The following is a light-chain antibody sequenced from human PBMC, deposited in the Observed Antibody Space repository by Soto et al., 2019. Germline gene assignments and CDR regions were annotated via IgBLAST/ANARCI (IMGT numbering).Light chain of an antibody. CDR1: SSNIGSNS. Sequence: QSVLTQPPSASGTPGQSATTSCSGSSSNIGSNSVYWYQQLPGTAPKLLIYTNNQRPSGVPDRFSGSKSGTSASLAISGLRSEDGADYYCAAWEDSVSGYVFGTGTKVTVL. CDR3: AAWEDSVSGYV. J-gene: IGLJ1*01. CDR2: TNN. V-gene: IGLV1-47*02.